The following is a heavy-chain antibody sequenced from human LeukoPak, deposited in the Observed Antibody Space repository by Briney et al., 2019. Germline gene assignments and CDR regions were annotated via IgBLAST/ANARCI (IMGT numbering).Heavy chain of an antibody. CDR2: ISAYNGNT. CDR3: ARSQRLVRFYFDY. D-gene: IGHD6-13*01. Sequence: ASVTLSFTSSGYTFTIYGISWVRHAPGQGLEWMGWISAYNGNTNYAQKLQGRVTMTTDTSTSTAYMELRSLRADDTAVYYCARSQRLVRFYFDYWGQGTLVTVSS. CDR1: GYTFTIYG. V-gene: IGHV1-18*01. J-gene: IGHJ4*02.